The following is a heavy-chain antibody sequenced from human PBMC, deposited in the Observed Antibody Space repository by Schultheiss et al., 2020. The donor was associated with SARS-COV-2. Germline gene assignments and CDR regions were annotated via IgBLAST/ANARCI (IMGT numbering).Heavy chain of an antibody. V-gene: IGHV1-69*04. CDR3: ARDAFDI. Sequence: SVKVSCKASGYTFTGYYMHWVRQAPGQGLEWMGRIIPILGIANYAQKFQGRVTITADKSTSTAYMELSSLRSEDTAVYYCARDAFDIWGQGTMVTVSS. J-gene: IGHJ3*02. CDR2: IIPILGIA. CDR1: GYTFTGYY.